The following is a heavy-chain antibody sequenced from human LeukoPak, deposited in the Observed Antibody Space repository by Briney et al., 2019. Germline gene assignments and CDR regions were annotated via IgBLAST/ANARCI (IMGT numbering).Heavy chain of an antibody. CDR2: ISAYNGNT. J-gene: IGHJ1*01. V-gene: IGHV1-18*01. CDR1: GYTFTSYG. CDR3: ARSGYYYHSSGYSPLAEYFQH. Sequence: ASVKVSCKASGYTFTSYGISWVRQAPGQGLEWMGWISAYNGNTNYAQKLQGRVTMTTDTSTSTAYMELRSLRSDDTAVYYCARSGYYYHSSGYSPLAEYFQHWGQGTLVTVSS. D-gene: IGHD3-22*01.